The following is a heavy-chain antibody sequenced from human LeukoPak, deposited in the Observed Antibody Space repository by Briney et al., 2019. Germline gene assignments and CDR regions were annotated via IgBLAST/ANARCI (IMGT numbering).Heavy chain of an antibody. V-gene: IGHV3-11*01. CDR1: GFTFSDYY. CDR2: ISSSGSTI. D-gene: IGHD3-22*01. Sequence: GGSLRLSCAASGFTFSDYYMSWFRQAPGKGLEWVSYISSSGSTIYYADSVKGRFTISRDNAKNSLYLQMNSLRAEDTAVYYCARYYYDSSGYPLYYGMDVWGQGTTVTVSS. J-gene: IGHJ6*02. CDR3: ARYYYDSSGYPLYYGMDV.